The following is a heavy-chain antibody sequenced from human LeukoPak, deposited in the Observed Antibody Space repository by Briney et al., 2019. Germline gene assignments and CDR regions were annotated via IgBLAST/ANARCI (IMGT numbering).Heavy chain of an antibody. Sequence: SVKVSCKASGGTFSSYAISWVRQAPGQGLEWMGGIIPIFGTANYAQKFQGRVTITADESTSTAYMELSSLRSDDTAVYYCARGGNSPGAFDIWGQGTMVTVSS. CDR3: ARGGNSPGAFDI. D-gene: IGHD4-23*01. CDR1: GGTFSSYA. V-gene: IGHV1-69*13. CDR2: IIPIFGTA. J-gene: IGHJ3*02.